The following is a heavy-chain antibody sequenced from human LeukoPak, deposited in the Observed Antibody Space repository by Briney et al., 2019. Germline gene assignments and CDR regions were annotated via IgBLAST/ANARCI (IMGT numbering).Heavy chain of an antibody. CDR2: IYPGDSDT. V-gene: IGHV5-51*01. D-gene: IGHD3-22*01. CDR1: GYSFTSYW. J-gene: IGHJ4*02. Sequence: GESLKISCKGSGYSFTSYWIGWVRQMPGKGLKWMGIIYPGDSDTRYSPSFQGQVTISADKSISTAYLQWSSLKASDTAMYYCARSPDLYDSSGYYSDYWGQGTLVTVSS. CDR3: ARSPDLYDSSGYYSDY.